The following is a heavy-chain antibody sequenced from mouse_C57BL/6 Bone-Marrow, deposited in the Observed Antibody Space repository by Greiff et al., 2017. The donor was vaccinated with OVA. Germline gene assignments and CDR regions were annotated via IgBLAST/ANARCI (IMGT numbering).Heavy chain of an antibody. CDR3: ARHEEGGYAMDY. V-gene: IGHV5-2*01. CDR1: EYDFPSHD. Sequence: DVMLVESGGGLVQPGESLKLSCESNEYDFPSHDMSWVRTTPEKRLELVAALNSDGGSTYYPDTMERRFIISRDNTKKTLYLQMSSLRSEDTALYYCARHEEGGYAMDYWGQGTSVTVSS. J-gene: IGHJ4*01. CDR2: LNSDGGST.